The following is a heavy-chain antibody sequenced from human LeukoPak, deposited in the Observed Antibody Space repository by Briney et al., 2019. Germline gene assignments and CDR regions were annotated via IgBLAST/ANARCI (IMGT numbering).Heavy chain of an antibody. CDR2: IKEDGSEK. CDR1: GFMFSSYW. J-gene: IGHJ5*02. CDR3: ARDVVAATPNWFDP. Sequence: GGSLRLSCAASGFMFSSYWMSSVRQAPEKGLEWVAYIKEDGSEKSYVDSVKGRFTISRDNAKNSLYLQMNTLRAEDTAVYYCARDVVAATPNWFDPWGQGTLVTVSS. V-gene: IGHV3-7*01. D-gene: IGHD2-15*01.